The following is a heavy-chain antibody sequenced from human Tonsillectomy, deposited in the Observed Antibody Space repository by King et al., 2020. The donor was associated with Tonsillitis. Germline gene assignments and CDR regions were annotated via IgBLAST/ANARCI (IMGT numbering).Heavy chain of an antibody. J-gene: IGHJ4*02. CDR2: LKEDAGRI. Sequence: EVQLVESGGGLVQPGGSLRLSCEASGFIFSDFWMAWVRQAPGKGLEWVAELKEDAGRIHYVDSVRGRFTISRDNAKNIVYLQMTGLTAEDAAVYYCAKLLRIAGIAYSSYASGGQGTLVTVS. CDR1: GFIFSDFW. D-gene: IGHD2-15*01. V-gene: IGHV3-7*01. CDR3: AKLLRIAGIAYSSYAS.